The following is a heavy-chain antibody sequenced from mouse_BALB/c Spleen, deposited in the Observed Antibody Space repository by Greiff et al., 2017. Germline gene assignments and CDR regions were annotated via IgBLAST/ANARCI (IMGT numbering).Heavy chain of an antibody. J-gene: IGHJ4*01. CDR3: ARSGYGSSLYAMDY. CDR1: GYTFTDYN. D-gene: IGHD1-1*01. V-gene: IGHV1S29*02. CDR2: IYPYNGGT. Sequence: VQLKQSGPELVKPGASVKISCKASGYTFTDYNMHWVKQSHGKSLEWIGYIYPYNGGTGYNQKFKSKATSTVDNSSSTAYMELRSLTSEDSAVYYCARSGYGSSLYAMDYWGQGTSVTVSS.